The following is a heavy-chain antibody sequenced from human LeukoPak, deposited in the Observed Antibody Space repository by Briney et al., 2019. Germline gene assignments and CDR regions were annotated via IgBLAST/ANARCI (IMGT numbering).Heavy chain of an antibody. CDR1: GFTVSNNF. CDR3: AKAVRYQLLLAYFDY. CDR2: IYSGGST. J-gene: IGHJ4*02. Sequence: GGSLRLSCAASGFTVSNNFMNWVRQAPGKGLEWVSLIYSGGSTYYADSVKGRFTISRDNSKNTLYLQMNSLRAEDTAVYYCAKAVRYQLLLAYFDYWGQGTLVTVSS. V-gene: IGHV3-53*01. D-gene: IGHD2-2*01.